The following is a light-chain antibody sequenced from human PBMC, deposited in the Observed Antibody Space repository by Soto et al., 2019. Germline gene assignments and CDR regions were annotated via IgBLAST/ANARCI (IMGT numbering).Light chain of an antibody. Sequence: DIVMTQSPDSLAFSLGEGATIICKSSQSVLYSHNNKDYLAWYQQKPGQPPRLLIYWASTRESGVPDRFSGSGSGTDFTLTISSLQAEDVAVYYCQQYYSTPWTFGQGTKVDIK. CDR3: QQYYSTPWT. CDR1: QSVLYSHNNKDY. CDR2: WAS. J-gene: IGKJ1*01. V-gene: IGKV4-1*01.